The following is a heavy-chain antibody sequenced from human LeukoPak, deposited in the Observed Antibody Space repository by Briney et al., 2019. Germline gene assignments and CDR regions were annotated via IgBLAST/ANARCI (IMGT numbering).Heavy chain of an antibody. CDR1: GYTLTELS. J-gene: IGHJ6*02. D-gene: IGHD6-19*01. V-gene: IGHV1-24*01. Sequence: ASVKVSCKVSGYTLTELSMHWVRQAPGKGLEWMGGFDPEDGETIYAQKFQGRVTMTEDTSTDTAYMELSSLRSEDTAVYYCARDIAVAGTRGYYYGMDVWGQGTTVTVSS. CDR3: ARDIAVAGTRGYYYGMDV. CDR2: FDPEDGET.